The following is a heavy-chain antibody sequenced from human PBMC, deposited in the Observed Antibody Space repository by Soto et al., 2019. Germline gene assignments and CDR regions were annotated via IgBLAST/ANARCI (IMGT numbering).Heavy chain of an antibody. CDR2: MNPNSGNT. V-gene: IGHV1-8*01. CDR1: GYTFTSYD. D-gene: IGHD3-9*01. J-gene: IGHJ6*02. Sequence: ASVKVSCKASGYTFTSYDINWVRQATGQGLEWMGWMNPNSGNTGYAQKFQGRVTMTRNTPISTAYMELSSLRSEDTAVYYCARGWKRYFDWSHYYYYGMDVWGQGTTVTVSS. CDR3: ARGWKRYFDWSHYYYYGMDV.